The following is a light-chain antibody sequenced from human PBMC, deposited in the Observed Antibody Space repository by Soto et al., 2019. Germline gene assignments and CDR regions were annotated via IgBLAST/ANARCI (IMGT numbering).Light chain of an antibody. Sequence: DIVLTQSPGTLSLSPGERATLSCRASQSVNSAYLAWYQQKPGQAPRLLIYGASTRATGIPDRFSGSGSGTDFTLTISRLEPEDFAVYYCQRYGHSPPWPFGPGTKVEIK. CDR2: GAS. CDR3: QRYGHSPPWP. J-gene: IGKJ1*01. CDR1: QSVNSAY. V-gene: IGKV3-20*01.